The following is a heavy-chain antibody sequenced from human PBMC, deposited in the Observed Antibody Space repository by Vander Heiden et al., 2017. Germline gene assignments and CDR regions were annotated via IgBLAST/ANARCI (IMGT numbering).Heavy chain of an antibody. V-gene: IGHV1-18*01. J-gene: IGHJ4*02. CDR2: ISAYNGNT. Sequence: QVQLVQSGAEVKKPGASVKVSCKASGYTFTSYGISWVRQAPGQGLEWMGWISAYNGNTNYAQKLQGRVTMTTDTSTSTAYMELRSLRSDATAVYYCARATYYYDSSGYCGDYWGQGTLVTVSS. CDR3: ARATYYYDSSGYCGDY. D-gene: IGHD3-22*01. CDR1: GYTFTSYG.